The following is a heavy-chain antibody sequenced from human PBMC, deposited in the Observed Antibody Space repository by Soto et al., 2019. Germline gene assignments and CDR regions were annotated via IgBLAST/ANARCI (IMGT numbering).Heavy chain of an antibody. CDR2: ISGSGGST. V-gene: IGHV3-23*01. D-gene: IGHD2-2*01. Sequence: EVQLLESGGGLVQPGGSLRLSCAASGFTFSSYAMSWVRQAPGKGLEWVSSISGSGGSTYYANSVKGRFTISRDNSKNTLYLQMNSLRAEDTAVYYCAKLILVPPDLYYFDYWGQGTLVTVSS. CDR3: AKLILVPPDLYYFDY. CDR1: GFTFSSYA. J-gene: IGHJ4*02.